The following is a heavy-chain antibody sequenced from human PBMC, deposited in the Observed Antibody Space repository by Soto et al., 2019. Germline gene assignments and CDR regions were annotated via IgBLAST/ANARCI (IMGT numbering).Heavy chain of an antibody. CDR3: AREGYAYGLEF. D-gene: IGHD3-10*01. Sequence: EVQLVQTGGGLIKPGGSLSLSCAASGPSVSDKYMSWVRQAPGKGLEWVSLPYTGGKSYFADFVKGRFIVSRDISKITLFLHMNSLAAEDTAVYYCAREGYAYGLEFWGQGSLVTVSS. CDR1: GPSVSDKY. CDR2: PYTGGKS. J-gene: IGHJ1*01. V-gene: IGHV3-53*02.